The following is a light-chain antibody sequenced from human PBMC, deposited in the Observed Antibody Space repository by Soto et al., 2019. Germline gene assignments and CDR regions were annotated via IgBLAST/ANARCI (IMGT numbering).Light chain of an antibody. CDR2: DTS. V-gene: IGKV3D-15*01. Sequence: EIVLTPSPATLSLSPVERATLSCRSSQRVNNYLVWYQQKPGQAPRLLIYDTSDRATGIPARFSGSGSGTEFTLTINSLQSEEFAVYYCPPYNNWWTGGQGTKVEIK. J-gene: IGKJ1*01. CDR1: QRVNNY. CDR3: PPYNNWWT.